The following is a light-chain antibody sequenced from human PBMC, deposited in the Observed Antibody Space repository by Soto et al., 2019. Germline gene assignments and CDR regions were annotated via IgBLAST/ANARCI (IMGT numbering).Light chain of an antibody. CDR1: QSVSSSY. J-gene: IGKJ3*01. CDR2: GAS. Sequence: EIVLTQSPGTLSLSPGERATLSCRASQSVSSSYLAWYQQKPGQAPSLLIYGASSRATGIPDRFIGSGSGTDFPLTFSRLEHEDFSVYYCQQYGSSLFTFGPGSKVDIK. V-gene: IGKV3-20*01. CDR3: QQYGSSLFT.